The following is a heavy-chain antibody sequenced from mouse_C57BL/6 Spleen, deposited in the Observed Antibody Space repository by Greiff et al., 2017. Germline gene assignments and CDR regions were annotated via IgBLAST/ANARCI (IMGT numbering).Heavy chain of an antibody. CDR2: IYPGDGDT. Sequence: QVHVKQSGPELVKPGASVKISCKASGYAFSSSWMNWVKQRPGKGLEWIGRIYPGDGDTNYNGKFKGKTTLTADKSSSTAYMQLSSLTSEDSAVYFCARSGYYGSSYWYFDVWGAGTTVTVSS. CDR1: GYAFSSSW. V-gene: IGHV1-82*01. D-gene: IGHD1-1*01. CDR3: ARSGYYGSSYWYFDV. J-gene: IGHJ1*01.